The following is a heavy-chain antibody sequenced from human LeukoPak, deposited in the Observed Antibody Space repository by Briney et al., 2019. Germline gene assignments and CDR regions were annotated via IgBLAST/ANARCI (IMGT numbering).Heavy chain of an antibody. V-gene: IGHV4-4*07. CDR3: ARDGGSGWFDY. CDR2: IDTSGYT. J-gene: IGHJ4*02. Sequence: NPSETLSLTCTVSGGSISSYYWSWIRQPAGKGLEWIGRIDTSGYTNYSPSLKSRVTMSVDRFKNQFSLKLTYVTAADTAVFYCARDGGSGWFDYWGQGTLVTVSS. CDR1: GGSISSYY. D-gene: IGHD6-19*01.